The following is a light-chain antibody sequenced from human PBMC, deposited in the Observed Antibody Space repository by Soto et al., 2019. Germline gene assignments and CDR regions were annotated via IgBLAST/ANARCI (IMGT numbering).Light chain of an antibody. V-gene: IGKV3-11*01. CDR1: ESVHAS. CDR3: QQYNTWN. J-gene: IGKJ3*01. Sequence: EVELTQSPATLSLSPGERATLSCGASESVHASLAWYQQKPGQSPRLVIYAASNRATGIPARFSGSGFGTDFTLTISGLEPDAFGVCYCQQYNTWNFGPGTTVDF. CDR2: AAS.